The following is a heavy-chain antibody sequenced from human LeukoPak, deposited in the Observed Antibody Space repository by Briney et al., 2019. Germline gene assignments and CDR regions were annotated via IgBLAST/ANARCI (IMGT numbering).Heavy chain of an antibody. CDR1: GFTFSSYE. CDR2: ISSSGSTI. V-gene: IGHV3-48*03. Sequence: GGSLRLSCAASGFTFSSYEMNWVRQAPGKGLEWVSYISSSGSTIYYADSVKGRFTISRDNSKNTLYLQMNSLTAEDTAVYYCASAGYTYGRTSLGYFDYWGQGTLVTVSS. CDR3: ASAGYTYGRTSLGYFDY. J-gene: IGHJ4*02. D-gene: IGHD5-18*01.